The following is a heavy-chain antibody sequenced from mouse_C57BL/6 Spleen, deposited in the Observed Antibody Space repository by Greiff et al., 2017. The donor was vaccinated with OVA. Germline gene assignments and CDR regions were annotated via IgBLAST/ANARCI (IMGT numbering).Heavy chain of an antibody. V-gene: IGHV1-76*01. CDR1: GYTFTDYY. Sequence: ESGAELVRPGASVKLSCKASGYTFTDYYINWVKQRPGQGLEWIARIYPGSGNTYYNEKFKGKATLTAEKSSSTAYMQLSSLTSEDSAVYFCARGGNLDYYAMDYWGQGTSVTVSS. D-gene: IGHD2-1*01. CDR2: IYPGSGNT. CDR3: ARGGNLDYYAMDY. J-gene: IGHJ4*01.